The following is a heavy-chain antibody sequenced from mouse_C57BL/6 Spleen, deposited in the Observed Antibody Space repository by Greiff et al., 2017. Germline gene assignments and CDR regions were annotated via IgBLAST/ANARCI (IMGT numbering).Heavy chain of an antibody. CDR3: ARERPYGYDYAMDY. CDR1: GFSFTSYG. V-gene: IGHV2-2*01. D-gene: IGHD2-2*01. CDR2: IWSGGST. J-gene: IGHJ4*01. Sequence: VQLVESGPGLVQPSQCLSFTCTVSGFSFTSYGVHWVRQSPGKGLEWLGVIWSGGSTDYNAAFISRLSISKDNSKSQVFSKMNSLQADDTAIYYSARERPYGYDYAMDYWGQGTSVTVSS.